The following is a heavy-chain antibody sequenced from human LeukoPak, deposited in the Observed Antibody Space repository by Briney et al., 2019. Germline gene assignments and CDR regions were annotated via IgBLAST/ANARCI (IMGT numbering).Heavy chain of an antibody. CDR3: ARGERWLLPPTDY. CDR1: GYTFTNYD. J-gene: IGHJ4*02. CDR2: MNTNSGYT. V-gene: IGHV1-8*03. Sequence: GASVKVSCKASGYTFTNYDINWVRQAPGQGLEWMGWMNTNSGYTGYAQKFQGRVTITRNTSISTAYMELSSLRSDDTAVYYCARGERWLLPPTDYWGQGTLVTVSS. D-gene: IGHD5-24*01.